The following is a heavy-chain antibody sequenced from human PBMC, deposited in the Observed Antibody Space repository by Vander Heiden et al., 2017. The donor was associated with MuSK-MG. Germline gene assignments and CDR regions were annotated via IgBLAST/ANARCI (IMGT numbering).Heavy chain of an antibody. Sequence: ELQLVASGGGLVKPGGSLRLSCAASGFTFSSYSMNWVCQAPGKGLEWVSSISSSSSYIHYADSVKGRFTISRDNAKNSLYLQMNSLRAEDTAVYYCARDGSGWVWFDPWGQGTLVTVSS. V-gene: IGHV3-21*01. CDR3: ARDGSGWVWFDP. CDR2: ISSSSSYI. D-gene: IGHD6-19*01. CDR1: GFTFSSYS. J-gene: IGHJ5*02.